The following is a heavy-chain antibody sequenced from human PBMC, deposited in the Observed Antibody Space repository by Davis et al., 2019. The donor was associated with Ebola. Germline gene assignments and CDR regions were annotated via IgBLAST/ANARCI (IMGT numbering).Heavy chain of an antibody. V-gene: IGHV3-23*01. CDR3: AEDWGWSFQN. CDR2: LSTTGGDT. Sequence: SLKISCAASGFTFSSCAMTWVRQAPGTGLEWVSVLSTTGGDTYYRDSVKGRFTISRDNSKDTLYLQMNSLRAEDTAVYYCAEDWGWSFQNWGQGTLVTVSS. CDR1: GFTFSSCA. J-gene: IGHJ1*01. D-gene: IGHD7-27*01.